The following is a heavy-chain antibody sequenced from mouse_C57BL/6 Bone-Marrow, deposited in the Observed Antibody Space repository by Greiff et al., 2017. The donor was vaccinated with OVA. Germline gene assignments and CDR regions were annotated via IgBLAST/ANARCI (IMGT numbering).Heavy chain of an antibody. CDR2: ISSGGSYT. D-gene: IGHD2-12*01. CDR3: ARQVNY. Sequence: DVHLVESGGDLVKPGGSLKLSCAASGFTFSSYGMSWVRQTPDKRLEWVATISSGGSYTYYPDSVKGRFTISRDNAKNTLYLQMSSLKSEDTAMYYCARQVNYWGQGTSVTVSS. V-gene: IGHV5-6*01. J-gene: IGHJ4*01. CDR1: GFTFSSYG.